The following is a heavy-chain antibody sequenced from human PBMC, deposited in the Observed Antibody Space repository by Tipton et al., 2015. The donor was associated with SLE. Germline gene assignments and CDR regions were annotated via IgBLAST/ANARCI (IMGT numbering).Heavy chain of an antibody. V-gene: IGHV4-34*12. J-gene: IGHJ6*02. CDR2: IFYSGST. CDR3: ARLREGYYYQYDMQD. Sequence: TLSLTCAVYGGSFSSYYWSWIRQPPGKGLEWIGSIFYSGSTYYNPSLQSRVTISVHTCKNQVSLKLSSVTAADTAVYYCARLREGYYYQYDMQDWGQGTPVDVSS. CDR1: GGSFSSYY.